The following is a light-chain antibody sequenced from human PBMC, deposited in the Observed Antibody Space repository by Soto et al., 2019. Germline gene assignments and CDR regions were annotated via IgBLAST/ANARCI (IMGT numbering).Light chain of an antibody. V-gene: IGKV1-5*03. Sequence: DIQMTQSPSILSASVGDRVTITCRASQSMSDWLAWYQQKPGKAPDLLIYRTSSLKSGVPSRFSGSGSGTEFPLTISSLQPEDSATYYCQQYYGYPWTFGQGTEVEVK. CDR3: QQYYGYPWT. CDR2: RTS. J-gene: IGKJ1*01. CDR1: QSMSDW.